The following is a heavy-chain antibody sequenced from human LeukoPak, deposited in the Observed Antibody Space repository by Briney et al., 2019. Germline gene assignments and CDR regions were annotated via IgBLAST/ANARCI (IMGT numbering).Heavy chain of an antibody. CDR2: IYYSGST. D-gene: IGHD3-22*01. CDR1: GGSISSYY. Sequence: PSETLSLTCTVSGGSISSYYWSWIRQPPGKGLEWIGYIYYSGSTNYNPSLKSRVTIPVDTSKNQFSLKLSSVTAADTAVYYCARTYYYDSSGYYLDYWGQGTLATVSS. J-gene: IGHJ4*02. V-gene: IGHV4-59*01. CDR3: ARTYYYDSSGYYLDY.